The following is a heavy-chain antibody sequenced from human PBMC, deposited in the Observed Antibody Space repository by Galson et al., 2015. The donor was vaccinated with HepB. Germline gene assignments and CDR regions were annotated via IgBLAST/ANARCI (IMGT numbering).Heavy chain of an antibody. Sequence: TLSLTCTVSGGSISGGGNYWSWIRQHPVRGLEWIGYISYSGTTYYNPSLRSRVTISVDTAKNQFSLKVSSVTAADTAVYYCARAPSGVIMYYFDYWGQGTLVTVSS. V-gene: IGHV4-31*03. CDR1: GGSISGGGNY. D-gene: IGHD3-3*01. J-gene: IGHJ4*02. CDR2: ISYSGTT. CDR3: ARAPSGVIMYYFDY.